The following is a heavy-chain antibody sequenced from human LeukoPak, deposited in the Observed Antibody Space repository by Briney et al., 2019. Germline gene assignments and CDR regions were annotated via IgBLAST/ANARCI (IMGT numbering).Heavy chain of an antibody. D-gene: IGHD3-22*01. V-gene: IGHV4-4*07. Sequence: SETLSLTCTVSGGSISSYYWSWIRQPAGKGLEWIGRIYTSGSTNYNPSLKSRVTMSVDTSKNQFSLKLSSVTAADTAVYYCAREGYYDSSCYPDYWGQGTLVTVSS. CDR3: AREGYYDSSCYPDY. CDR1: GGSISSYY. J-gene: IGHJ4*02. CDR2: IYTSGST.